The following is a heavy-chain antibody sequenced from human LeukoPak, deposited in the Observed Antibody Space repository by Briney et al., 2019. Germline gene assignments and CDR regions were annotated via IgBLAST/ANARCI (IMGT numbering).Heavy chain of an antibody. V-gene: IGHV3-23*01. CDR2: ISGSGGST. D-gene: IGHD6-13*01. Sequence: GGCLRLSCAASGFTFSSYAMSWVRQAPGKGLEWVSAISGSGGSTYYADSVKGRFTISRDNSKNTLYLQMNSLRAEDTAVYYCAKPGRYSSSWYLLDYWGQGTLVTVSS. CDR3: AKPGRYSSSWYLLDY. CDR1: GFTFSSYA. J-gene: IGHJ4*02.